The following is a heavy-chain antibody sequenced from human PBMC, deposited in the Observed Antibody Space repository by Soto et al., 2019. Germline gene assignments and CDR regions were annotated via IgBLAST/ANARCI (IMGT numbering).Heavy chain of an antibody. CDR1: GFTFSSNG. J-gene: IGHJ4*02. Sequence: QVQMVESGGGVVQPGRSLRLSCAASGFTFSSNGMHWVRQAPGKGLEWVAVIWYDGSNKYYADSVKGRFTISRDNSKNTLYLQMNSLRAEDTAVYYCARRQLWSDYFDYWGQGTLVTVSS. CDR2: IWYDGSNK. CDR3: ARRQLWSDYFDY. D-gene: IGHD5-18*01. V-gene: IGHV3-33*01.